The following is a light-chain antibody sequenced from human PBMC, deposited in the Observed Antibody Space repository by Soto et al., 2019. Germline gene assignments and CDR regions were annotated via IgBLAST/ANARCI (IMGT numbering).Light chain of an antibody. CDR3: QQYYSTPYT. CDR2: GAS. J-gene: IGKJ2*01. CDR1: QSVSSN. V-gene: IGKV3-15*01. Sequence: EIVMTQSPATLSVSPGARTTLSCRASQSVSSNLAWYRQKPGQAPRLLIYGASTRATGIPVRFSGSGSGTEFTLTISSLQSEDFAVYYCQQYYSTPYTFGQGTKLEIK.